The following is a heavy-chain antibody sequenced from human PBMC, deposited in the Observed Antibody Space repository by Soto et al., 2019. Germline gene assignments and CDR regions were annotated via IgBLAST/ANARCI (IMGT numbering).Heavy chain of an antibody. J-gene: IGHJ3*02. Sequence: PGGSLRLSCAASGFTFSSYAMSWVRQAPGRGLEWVSTVSGVDTNTYYADSVKGRFTISRDNSKHTVSLQMNSLRAEDTAVYYCARRGDAFDIWGQGTMVTVSS. D-gene: IGHD3-16*01. V-gene: IGHV3-23*01. CDR2: VSGVDTNT. CDR3: ARRGDAFDI. CDR1: GFTFSSYA.